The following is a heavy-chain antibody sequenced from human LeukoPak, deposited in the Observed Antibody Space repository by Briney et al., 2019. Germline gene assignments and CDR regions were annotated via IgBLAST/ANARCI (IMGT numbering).Heavy chain of an antibody. CDR3: ARECSGGSCYSSFDY. V-gene: IGHV1-46*01. CDR2: INPSGGST. D-gene: IGHD2-15*01. Sequence: GASVKVSCKASGYTLTSYYMHWVRQAPGQGLEWMGIINPSGGSTSYAQKFQGRVTMTRDTSTSTVYMELSSLRSEDTAVYYCARECSGGSCYSSFDYWGQGTLVTVSS. J-gene: IGHJ4*02. CDR1: GYTLTSYY.